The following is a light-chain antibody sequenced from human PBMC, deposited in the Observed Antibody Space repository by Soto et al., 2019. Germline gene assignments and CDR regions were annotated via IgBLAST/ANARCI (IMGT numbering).Light chain of an antibody. V-gene: IGKV3D-20*01. J-gene: IGKJ4*01. CDR3: QYYGSSIT. CDR2: DSS. Sequence: IVLTQSPATLSLSPGERATLSCGASQSVSSYLAWYQQKPGLAPRLVIYDSSIRATGIPDRFSGSGSGTDFTLTISRLEPEDFAVYYCQYYGSSITFGGGTTVEIK. CDR1: QSVSSY.